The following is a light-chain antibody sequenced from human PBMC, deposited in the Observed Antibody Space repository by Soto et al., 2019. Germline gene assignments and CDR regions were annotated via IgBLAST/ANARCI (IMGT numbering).Light chain of an antibody. CDR3: NSYAGSNNWV. J-gene: IGLJ3*02. CDR1: SSDVGGYNY. CDR2: EVS. Sequence: QSALTQPPSASGSPGQSVTISCTGTSSDVGGYNYVSWYQQHPGKAPKLMIYEVSKRPSGVPDRFSGSKSGNTASLTVSGRQAEDEADYYCNSYAGSNNWVFGGGTKRTVL. V-gene: IGLV2-8*01.